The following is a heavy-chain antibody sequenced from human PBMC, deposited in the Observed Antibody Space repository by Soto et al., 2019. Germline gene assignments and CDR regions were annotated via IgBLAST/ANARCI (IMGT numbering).Heavy chain of an antibody. D-gene: IGHD1-1*01. V-gene: IGHV1-69*12. CDR1: GGTFSSYA. CDR3: ARVQLERRDWYYGMDV. Sequence: QVQLVQSGAEVKKPGSSVKVSCKASGGTFSSYAISWVRQAPGQGLEWMGGIIPIFGTANYAQKFQGRVKITADESTSTAYMELSSLRSEDTAVYYCARVQLERRDWYYGMDVWGQGTTVTVSS. J-gene: IGHJ6*02. CDR2: IIPIFGTA.